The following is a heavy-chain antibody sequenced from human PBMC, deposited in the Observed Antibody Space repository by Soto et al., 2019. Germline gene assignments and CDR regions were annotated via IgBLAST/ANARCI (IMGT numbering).Heavy chain of an antibody. CDR2: ISAYNGNT. CDR1: GYTFTSYG. Sequence: ASVKVSCKASGYTFTSYGLSWVRQAPGQGLEWMGWISAYNGNTNYAQKLQGRVTMTPDTSTSTAYMELRSLISDDTAVYYWARSSSGWNNWFDPWGQVTLVTVYS. V-gene: IGHV1-18*01. CDR3: ARSSSGWNNWFDP. D-gene: IGHD6-19*01. J-gene: IGHJ5*02.